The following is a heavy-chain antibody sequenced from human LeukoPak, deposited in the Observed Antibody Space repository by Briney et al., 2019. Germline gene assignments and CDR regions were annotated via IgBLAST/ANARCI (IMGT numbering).Heavy chain of an antibody. Sequence: GASVKVSCKASGGTFSSYAISWVRQAPGQGLEWMGGIIPIFGTANYAQKFQGRVTITADESTSTAYMELSSLRSDDTAVYYCAKDPRPRKWELLVEPTFDYWGQGTLVTVSS. D-gene: IGHD1-26*01. J-gene: IGHJ4*02. CDR3: AKDPRPRKWELLVEPTFDY. CDR2: IIPIFGTA. CDR1: GGTFSSYA. V-gene: IGHV1-69*13.